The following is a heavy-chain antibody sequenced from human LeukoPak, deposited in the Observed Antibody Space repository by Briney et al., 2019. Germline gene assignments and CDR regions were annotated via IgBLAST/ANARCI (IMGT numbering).Heavy chain of an antibody. D-gene: IGHD3-10*01. V-gene: IGHV3-23*01. Sequence: PGGSLRLSCAASGFTFSTYAMRWVRQAPGKGLEWVSSISGSDGSTYYADSVKGRFTISRDNSKNTLYLQMNSLRAEDTAVYFRGEGESHPKYYWHQGARETLLPVSS. J-gene: IGHJ4*02. CDR2: ISGSDGST. CDR1: GFTFSTYA. CDR3: GEGESHPKYYWHQ.